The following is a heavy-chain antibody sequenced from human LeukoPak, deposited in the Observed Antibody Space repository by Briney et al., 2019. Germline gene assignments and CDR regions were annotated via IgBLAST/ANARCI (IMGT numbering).Heavy chain of an antibody. V-gene: IGHV4-39*01. CDR2: IYYSGST. CDR3: ARLSTATPHAFDL. J-gene: IGHJ3*01. D-gene: IGHD4-17*01. Sequence: ETLSLTCTVSGGSISSSSYYWGWIRQPPGKGLEWIGSIYYSGSTYYNPSLKSRVTISVDTSKNQFSLKLSSVTAADTAVYYCARLSTATPHAFDLWGQGTMVTVSS. CDR1: GGSISSSSYY.